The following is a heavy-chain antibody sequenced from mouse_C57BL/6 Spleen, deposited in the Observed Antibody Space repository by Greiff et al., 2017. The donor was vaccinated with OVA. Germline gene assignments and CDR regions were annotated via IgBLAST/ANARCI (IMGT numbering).Heavy chain of an antibody. D-gene: IGHD1-1*01. CDR1: GYAFSSYW. J-gene: IGHJ2*01. Sequence: QVHVKQSGAELVKPGASVKISCKASGYAFSSYWMNWVKQRPGKGLEWIGQIYPGDGDTNYNGKFKGKATLTADKSSSTAYMQLSSLTSADSAVYFCARRYYGCSYDFDYWGQGTTLTVSS. CDR3: ARRYYGCSYDFDY. V-gene: IGHV1-80*01. CDR2: IYPGDGDT.